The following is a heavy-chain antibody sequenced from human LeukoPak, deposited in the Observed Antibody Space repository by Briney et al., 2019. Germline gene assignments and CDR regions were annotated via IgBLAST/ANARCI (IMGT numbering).Heavy chain of an antibody. V-gene: IGHV3-33*01. CDR3: ARGPYSSSWYYFEY. D-gene: IGHD6-13*01. J-gene: IGHJ4*02. CDR1: GFIFTSHG. Sequence: GGSLRLSCAASGFIFTSHGMHWVRQAPGKGLEWVAVIWFDGSNQFYADSVKGRFTISGDNSKNTLYLQMNSLRAEDTAVYYCARGPYSSSWYYFEYWGQGTLVTVSS. CDR2: IWFDGSNQ.